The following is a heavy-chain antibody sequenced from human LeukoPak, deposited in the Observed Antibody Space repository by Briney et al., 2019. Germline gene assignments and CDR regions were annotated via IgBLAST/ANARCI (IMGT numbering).Heavy chain of an antibody. CDR3: AREGAGYYLDY. CDR1: GFTFSNYW. CDR2: LKQDGSEK. Sequence: GGSLRLSCEASGFTFSNYWMSWVRQAPGKGLEWVANLKQDGSEKNYVDSVKGRSTISRDNAKNSLYLQMNSLRAEDTAVYYCAREGAGYYLDYWGQGTLVTVPS. V-gene: IGHV3-7*01. D-gene: IGHD3-9*01. J-gene: IGHJ4*02.